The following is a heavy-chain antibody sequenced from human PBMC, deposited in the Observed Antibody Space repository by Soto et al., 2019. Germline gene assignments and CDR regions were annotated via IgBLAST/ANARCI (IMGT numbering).Heavy chain of an antibody. CDR3: ARDLGPSRRFDP. V-gene: IGHV1-69*13. CDR2: IIPIFGTA. CDR1: GYTFTSYD. Sequence: ASVKVSCKASGYTFTSYDINWVRQATGQGFEWMGGIIPIFGTANYAQKFQGRVTITADESTSTAYMELSSLRSEDTAVYYCARDLGPSRRFDPWG. J-gene: IGHJ5*02.